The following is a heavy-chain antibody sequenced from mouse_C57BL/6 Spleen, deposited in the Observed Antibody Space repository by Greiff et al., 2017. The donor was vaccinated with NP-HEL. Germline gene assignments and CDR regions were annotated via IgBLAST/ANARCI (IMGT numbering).Heavy chain of an antibody. V-gene: IGHV1-15*01. D-gene: IGHD2-4*01. CDR3: TRGGYDCDDDAVDY. J-gene: IGHJ4*01. Sequence: VQLQESGAELVRPGASVTLSCKASGYTFTDYEMHWVKQTPVHGLEWIGAIDPETGGTAYNQKFKGKAILTADKSSSTAYMELRSLTSEDSAVYYYTRGGYDCDDDAVDYWGQGTSVTVSS. CDR2: IDPETGGT. CDR1: GYTFTDYE.